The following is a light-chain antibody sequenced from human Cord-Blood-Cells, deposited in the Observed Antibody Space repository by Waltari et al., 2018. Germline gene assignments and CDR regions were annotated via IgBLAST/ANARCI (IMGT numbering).Light chain of an antibody. CDR3: AAWDDSLSGPV. CDR2: EGS. CDR1: SSDVGGYNL. Sequence: QSALTQPASVSGSPGQSITIPCTGTSSDVGGYNLVPWYQQHPGKAPKLMIYEGSKRPSGVSNRFSGSKSGNTASLTISGLQAEDEADYYCAAWDDSLSGPVFGGGTKLTVL. V-gene: IGLV2-23*01. J-gene: IGLJ3*02.